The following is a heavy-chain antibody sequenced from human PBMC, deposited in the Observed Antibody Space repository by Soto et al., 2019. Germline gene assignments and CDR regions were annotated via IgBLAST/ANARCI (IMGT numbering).Heavy chain of an antibody. D-gene: IGHD6-19*01. CDR3: ARIPRGWYPYYFDY. V-gene: IGHV5-10-1*01. CDR1: GYSFTSYW. J-gene: IGHJ4*02. Sequence: RGESLKISCKGSGYSFTSYWISWVRQMPGKGLEWMGRIDPSDSYTNYSPSFQGHVTISADKSISTAYLQWSSLKASDTATYYCARIPRGWYPYYFDYWGQGTLVTVSS. CDR2: IDPSDSYT.